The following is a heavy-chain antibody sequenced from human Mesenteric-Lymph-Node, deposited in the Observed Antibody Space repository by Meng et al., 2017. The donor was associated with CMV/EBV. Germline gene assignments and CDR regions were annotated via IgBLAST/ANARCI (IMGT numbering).Heavy chain of an antibody. J-gene: IGHJ4*02. CDR1: GGSGTSGSYY. D-gene: IGHD1-26*01. CDR3: ARDSQVVGATGFDY. CDR2: IYNSGGT. V-gene: IGHV4-61*01. Sequence: SETLSLTCTVPGGSGTSGSYYWTWIRQPPGKGLEWIGYIYNSGGTNYNPSLRSRVTISVDRSRDQLSLRLNSVTAADTAVYYCARDSQVVGATGFDYWGQGTLVTVSS.